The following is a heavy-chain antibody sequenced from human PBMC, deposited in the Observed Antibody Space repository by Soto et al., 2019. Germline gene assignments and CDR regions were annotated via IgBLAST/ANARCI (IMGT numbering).Heavy chain of an antibody. CDR1: GGSISSGDYY. CDR2: IYYSGST. J-gene: IGHJ4*02. CDR3: AREDTRGYSYGSFDY. D-gene: IGHD5-18*01. V-gene: IGHV4-30-4*01. Sequence: QVQLQESGPGLVKPSQTLSLTCTVSGGSISSGDYYWSWIRQPPGKGLEWIGYIYYSGSTYYNPSLQSRVTISVDTSKNQFSLKLSSVTAADTAVYYCAREDTRGYSYGSFDYWGQGTLVTVSS.